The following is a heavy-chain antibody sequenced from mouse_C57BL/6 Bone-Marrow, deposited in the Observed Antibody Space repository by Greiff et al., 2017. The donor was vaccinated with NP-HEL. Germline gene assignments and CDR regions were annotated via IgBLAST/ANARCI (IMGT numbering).Heavy chain of an antibody. CDR2: ISSGGDYI. D-gene: IGHD1-1*01. Sequence: VQLKESGEGLVKPGGSLKLSCAASGFTFSSYAMSWVRQTPEKRLEWVAYISSGGDYIYYADTVKGRFTISRDNARNTLYLQMSSLKSEDTAMYYCTRPVTTVEGFAYWGQGTLVTVSA. V-gene: IGHV5-9-1*02. CDR1: GFTFSSYA. J-gene: IGHJ3*01. CDR3: TRPVTTVEGFAY.